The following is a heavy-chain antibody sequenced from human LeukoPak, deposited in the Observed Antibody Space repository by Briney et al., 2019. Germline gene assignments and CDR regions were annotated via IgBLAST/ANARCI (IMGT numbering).Heavy chain of an antibody. CDR1: GGSISSYY. CDR3: ASLRSSGIHGEDYYYYMDV. D-gene: IGHD3-22*01. CDR2: IYTSGST. Sequence: SETLSLTCTVSGGSISSYYWSWIRQPAGKGLEWIGRIYTSGSTNYNPSLKSRVTMSVDTSKNQFSLKLSSVTAADTAVYYCASLRSSGIHGEDYYYYMDVWGKGTTVTVSS. V-gene: IGHV4-4*07. J-gene: IGHJ6*03.